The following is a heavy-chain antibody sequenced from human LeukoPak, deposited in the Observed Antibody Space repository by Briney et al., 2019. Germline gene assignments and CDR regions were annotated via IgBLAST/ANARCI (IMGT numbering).Heavy chain of an antibody. CDR1: GGSISSSSYC. D-gene: IGHD5-24*01. CDR3: ARGPNYPSPSPFDY. Sequence: PSETLSLTCTVSGGSISSSSYCWGWIRQPPGKGLEWIGCIYYSGSTDYNPSLKSRVTISVDTSKNQFSLKLSSVTAADTAVYYCARGPNYPSPSPFDYWGQGTLVTVSS. V-gene: IGHV4-39*07. J-gene: IGHJ4*02. CDR2: IYYSGST.